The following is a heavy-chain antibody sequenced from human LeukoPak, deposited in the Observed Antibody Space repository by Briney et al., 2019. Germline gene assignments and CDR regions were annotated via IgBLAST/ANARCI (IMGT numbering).Heavy chain of an antibody. D-gene: IGHD1-26*01. V-gene: IGHV3-23*01. CDR1: GFTFSSYA. J-gene: IGHJ6*03. CDR3: AKDGVGLSGYYYYYYMDV. Sequence: PGGSLRLSCAASGFTFSSYAMSWVRQAPGKGLEWVSAISGSGGSTYYADSVKGRFTISRDNSKNTLYLQMNSLRAEDTAVYYCAKDGVGLSGYYYYYYMDVWGKGTTVTVSS. CDR2: ISGSGGST.